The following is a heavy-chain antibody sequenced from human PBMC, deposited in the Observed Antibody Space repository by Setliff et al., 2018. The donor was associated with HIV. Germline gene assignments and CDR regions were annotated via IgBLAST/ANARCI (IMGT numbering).Heavy chain of an antibody. D-gene: IGHD2-2*01. Sequence: SETLSLTCTVSGDSISRYYWSWIRQPPGKGLEWIGYFYTSGSTMYNPSLKSRVSISIDKSKKQFSLKVTSVTATDTAVYYCARHLGYASPHDTFDLWGQGTMVTVSS. CDR2: FYTSGST. CDR3: ARHLGYASPHDTFDL. J-gene: IGHJ3*01. CDR1: GDSISRYY. V-gene: IGHV4-59*08.